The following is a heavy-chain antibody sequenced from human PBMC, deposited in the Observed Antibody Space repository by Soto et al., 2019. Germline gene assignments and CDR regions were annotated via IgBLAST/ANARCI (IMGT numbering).Heavy chain of an antibody. CDR2: ISGSGDST. CDR3: ARDTPEGSFDY. CDR1: GFTFSSYA. Sequence: GGSLRLSCAASGFTFSSYAMSWVRQAPGKGLEWVSGISGSGDSTYYADSVKGRFTISRDNSKNTLYLQMNSLRAEDTAVYYCARDTPEGSFDYWGQGTLVTVSS. J-gene: IGHJ4*02. V-gene: IGHV3-23*01. D-gene: IGHD3-10*01.